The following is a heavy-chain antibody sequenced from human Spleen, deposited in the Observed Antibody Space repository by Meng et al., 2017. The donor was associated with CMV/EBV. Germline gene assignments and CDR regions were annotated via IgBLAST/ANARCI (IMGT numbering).Heavy chain of an antibody. CDR2: IVIKTQNYAT. CDR3: IRGSSSGNYYGMDV. CDR1: GFPFTDSA. Sequence: GESLKISCAASGFPFTDSAIDWVRQASGKGLEWVARIVIKTQNYATAFAASVKGRFSVSRDDSKSMAYLEMNSLRIEDTAIYYCIRGSSSGNYYGMDVWGQGTTVTVSS. J-gene: IGHJ6*02. D-gene: IGHD6-13*01. V-gene: IGHV3-73*01.